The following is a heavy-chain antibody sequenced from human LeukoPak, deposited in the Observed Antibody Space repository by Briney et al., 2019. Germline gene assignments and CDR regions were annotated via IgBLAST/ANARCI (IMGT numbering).Heavy chain of an antibody. V-gene: IGHV3-23*01. CDR1: GFTFSSYA. J-gene: IGHJ6*02. CDR2: SSGSGGST. D-gene: IGHD4-17*01. CDR3: ASVTTVTTYYYGMDV. Sequence: GGSLRLSCAASGFTFSSYAMSWVRQAPGQGLEWVSASSGSGGSTYYADSVNGRFTISRDNSKNTLYLQMNSLRAEDTAVYYCASVTTVTTYYYGMDVWGQGTTVTVSS.